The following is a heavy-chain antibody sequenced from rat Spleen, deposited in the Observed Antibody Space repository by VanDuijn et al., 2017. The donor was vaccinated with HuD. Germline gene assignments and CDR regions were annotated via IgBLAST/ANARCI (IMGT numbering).Heavy chain of an antibody. CDR2: LSYDNYNT. J-gene: IGHJ2*01. CDR1: GFTFSDYY. V-gene: IGHV5-29*01. D-gene: IGHD1-12*03. CDR3: ARGKIYYHNSSPYEDYFDY. Sequence: EVQLVESDGGLVQPGRSLKLSCAASGFTFSDYYMAWVRQAPARGLEWVATLSYDNYNTYYRDSVKGRFTISRKNAKSTLFLQMDSLTSEDTATYYCARGKIYYHNSSPYEDYFDYWGHGVMVTVSS.